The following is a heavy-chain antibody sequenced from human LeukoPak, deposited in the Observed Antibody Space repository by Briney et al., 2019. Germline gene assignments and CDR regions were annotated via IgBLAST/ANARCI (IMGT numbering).Heavy chain of an antibody. D-gene: IGHD5-18*01. J-gene: IGHJ6*03. CDR3: AREEGGYSYGYYYMDV. V-gene: IGHV4-34*01. Sequence: SETLSLTCAVYGGSFSGYYWSWIRQPPGKGLEWIGEINHSGSTNYNPSLKSRVTISVDTSKNQFSLKLSSVTAADTAVYYCAREEGGYSYGYYYMDVWGKGTTVTVSS. CDR2: INHSGST. CDR1: GGSFSGYY.